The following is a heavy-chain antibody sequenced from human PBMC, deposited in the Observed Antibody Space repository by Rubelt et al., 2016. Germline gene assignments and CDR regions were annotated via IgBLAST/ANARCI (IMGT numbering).Heavy chain of an antibody. J-gene: IGHJ4*02. Sequence: LSLKSRVNISVDTSKNQFSLKLSSVTAADTAVYYCAIDPPYESSGYLPYWGQGTLVTVSS. D-gene: IGHD3-22*01. V-gene: IGHV4-39*02. CDR3: AIDPPYESSGYLPY.